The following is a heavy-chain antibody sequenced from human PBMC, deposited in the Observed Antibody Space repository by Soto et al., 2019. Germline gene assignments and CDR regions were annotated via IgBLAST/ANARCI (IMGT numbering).Heavy chain of an antibody. CDR2: ISKDGSVN. CDR1: GFMFSRYA. D-gene: IGHD3-3*01. J-gene: IGHJ1*01. Sequence: QVRLVESGGRVVQPGGSLRLSCAASGFMFSRYAIHWVRQAPGKGLEWVAVISKDGSVNYYADSVRGRFSISRDKSKNTVYLEMNGMRDDDTAVFYCARSRSGAVPDSFGYWGQGTLVTVSS. CDR3: ARSRSGAVPDSFGY. V-gene: IGHV3-30-3*01.